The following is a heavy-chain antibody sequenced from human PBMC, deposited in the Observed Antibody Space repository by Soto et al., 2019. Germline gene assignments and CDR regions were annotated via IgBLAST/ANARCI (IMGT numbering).Heavy chain of an antibody. D-gene: IGHD3-22*01. CDR2: IYHSGRT. CDR3: ATYYDRSGYRSHY. J-gene: IGHJ4*02. V-gene: IGHV4-4*02. Sequence: SETLSLTCAVSGGSINSNWWSGVRQPPGKGLEWIGEIYHSGRTNYNPSLKSRVTMSVDKSKNQFSLKLGSVTAADTAVYYCATYYDRSGYRSHYWGPGALVTVSS. CDR1: GGSINSNW.